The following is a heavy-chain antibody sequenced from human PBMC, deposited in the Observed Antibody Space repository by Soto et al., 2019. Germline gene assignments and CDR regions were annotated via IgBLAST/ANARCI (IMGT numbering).Heavy chain of an antibody. CDR2: IYYSGST. CDR3: ARSGYNYYYYYYMDG. CDR1: GGSISSYY. D-gene: IGHD6-25*01. V-gene: IGHV4-59*01. Sequence: SETLSLTCTVSGGSISSYYWSWIRQPPGKGLEWIGYIYYSGSTNYNPSLKSRVTISVDTSKNQFSLKLSSVTAADTAVYYCARSGYNYYYYYYMDGWGKGTTVTVSS. J-gene: IGHJ6*03.